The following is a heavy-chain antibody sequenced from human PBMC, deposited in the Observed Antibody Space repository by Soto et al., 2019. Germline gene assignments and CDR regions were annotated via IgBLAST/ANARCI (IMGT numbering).Heavy chain of an antibody. CDR2: VSPPFRTS. CDR3: ARVLYYGPGSYSPYGMDV. CDR1: GVSFNNNG. D-gene: IGHD3-10*01. Sequence: QVQLVQSGAEVKKPGSSVKVSCKTSGVSFNNNGIGWVRQAAGHGLEWMGGVSPPFRTSNYARKFQGRISITADASTGTVNMELSSLTSEDTAQYYCARVLYYGPGSYSPYGMDVWGQGTTVTVSS. V-gene: IGHV1-69*01. J-gene: IGHJ6*02.